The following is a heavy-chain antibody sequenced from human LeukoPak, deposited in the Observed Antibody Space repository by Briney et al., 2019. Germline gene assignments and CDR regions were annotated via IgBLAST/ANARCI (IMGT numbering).Heavy chain of an antibody. D-gene: IGHD6-13*01. V-gene: IGHV3-30-3*01. J-gene: IGHJ4*02. CDR2: ISFDGSNK. CDR3: ARVRISSSWYTGLGY. Sequence: GGSLRLSCAASGFTFRSYAMHWVRQAPGKGLEWVAVISFDGSNKYYADSVKGRFTISRDNSKNTLYLQMNSLRAEDTAVYYCARVRISSSWYTGLGYWGQGTLVTVSS. CDR1: GFTFRSYA.